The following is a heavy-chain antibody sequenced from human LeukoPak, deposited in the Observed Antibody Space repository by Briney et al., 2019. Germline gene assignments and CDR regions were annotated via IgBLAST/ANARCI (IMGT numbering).Heavy chain of an antibody. CDR2: ISSSDNII. J-gene: IGHJ4*02. Sequence: GGSLRLSCAASGFIFSDYYMTWIRQAPGKGLEWVSYISSSDNIIHYADSVKGRFTISRENAKNSLYLQMNSLRAGDTAVYYCARVSPDYGGYFDYWGQGTLLTVSS. V-gene: IGHV3-11*04. CDR3: ARVSPDYGGYFDY. D-gene: IGHD4-23*01. CDR1: GFIFSDYY.